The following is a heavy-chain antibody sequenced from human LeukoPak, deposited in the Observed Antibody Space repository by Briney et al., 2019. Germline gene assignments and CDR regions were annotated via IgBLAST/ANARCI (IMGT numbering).Heavy chain of an antibody. CDR3: ARTGHLELQNWFDP. J-gene: IGHJ5*02. CDR1: GGTFTSHA. V-gene: IGHV1-69*13. CDR2: VIPIFGSA. D-gene: IGHD1-1*01. Sequence: GASVKVSCKASGGTFTSHAISWVRQAPGQGLEWMWGVIPIFGSANYAEKFQGRVTIVADDSTSTVYMDLSSLRPDDTAVYYCARTGHLELQNWFDPWGQGTLVIVSS.